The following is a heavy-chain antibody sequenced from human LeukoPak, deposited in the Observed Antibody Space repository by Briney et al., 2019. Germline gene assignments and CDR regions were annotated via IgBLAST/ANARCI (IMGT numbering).Heavy chain of an antibody. Sequence: PGGSLRLSCAASGLTVRSNYISWVRQAPGKGLDWVAVFFGGGGTHYADPVKGRFTISRDQSKNTFHLQMNSVRVEDTAVYFCASWGSGSFYEYWGQGTLVTVSS. CDR2: FFGGGGT. V-gene: IGHV3-66*01. CDR3: ASWGSGSFYEY. J-gene: IGHJ4*02. D-gene: IGHD1-26*01. CDR1: GLTVRSNY.